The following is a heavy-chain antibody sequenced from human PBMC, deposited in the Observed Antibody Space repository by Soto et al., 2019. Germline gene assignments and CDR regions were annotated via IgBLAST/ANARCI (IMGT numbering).Heavy chain of an antibody. CDR3: AKTMVRGVTYYYYGMDV. Sequence: EVQLLESGGGLVQPGGSLRLSCAASGFTFSSYAMSWVRQAPGKGLEWVSAISVSGGSTYYADSVKGRFTISRDNSKNSLYLQMNSLRGEDTAVYYCAKTMVRGVTYYYYGMDVWGQGTTVTVSS. J-gene: IGHJ6*02. CDR2: ISVSGGST. V-gene: IGHV3-23*01. CDR1: GFTFSSYA. D-gene: IGHD3-10*01.